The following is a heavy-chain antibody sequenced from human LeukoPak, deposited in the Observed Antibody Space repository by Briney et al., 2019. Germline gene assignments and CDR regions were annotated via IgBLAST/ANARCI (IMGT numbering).Heavy chain of an antibody. D-gene: IGHD4-17*01. CDR3: ARDLNGDFSLDS. V-gene: IGHV6-1*01. CDR2: TYYRSKWSK. Sequence: SQTLSLTCAISGDSVSSKNSAWNWIRQSPSRGLEWLGRTYYRSKWSKDYAVSVRGRITINPDTSKNQFSLQLNSVTPEDTAVYYCARDLNGDFSLDSWGQGTLVTVSS. J-gene: IGHJ4*02. CDR1: GDSVSSKNSA.